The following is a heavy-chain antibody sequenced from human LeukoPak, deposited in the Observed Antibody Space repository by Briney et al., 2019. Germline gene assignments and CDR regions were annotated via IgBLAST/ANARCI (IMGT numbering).Heavy chain of an antibody. V-gene: IGHV4-59*01. CDR3: ARVGGMTLYGLDV. CDR2: IYYSGST. Sequence: PSETLSLTCTVSGDSMNYYYWTWIRQPPGEGLEWIGYIYYSGSTNFNPSLKSRVTMSVDTSKSQFSLNLSSVTAADTAVYFCARVGGMTLYGLDVWGQGTTVTVSS. D-gene: IGHD3-16*01. CDR1: GDSMNYYY. J-gene: IGHJ6*02.